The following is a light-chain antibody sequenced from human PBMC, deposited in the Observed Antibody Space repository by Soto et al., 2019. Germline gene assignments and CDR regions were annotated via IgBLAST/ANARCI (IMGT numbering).Light chain of an antibody. CDR3: QSYDRRLSGYV. CDR2: GIT. J-gene: IGLJ1*01. Sequence: QSALTQPPSVSGAPGQWVTISCTGSSSNFGAGFDVHWYQQLPGAAPKLLIYGITNRPSGVPDRFSGSKSGTSASLAITGLQAEDEAVYYCQSYDRRLSGYVFGTGTKVTV. V-gene: IGLV1-40*01. CDR1: SSNFGAGFD.